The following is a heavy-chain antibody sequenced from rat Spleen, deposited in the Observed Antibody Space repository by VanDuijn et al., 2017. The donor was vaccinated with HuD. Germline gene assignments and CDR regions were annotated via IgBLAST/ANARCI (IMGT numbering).Heavy chain of an antibody. CDR1: GFTLTSYN. Sequence: QVQLKESGPGLVQPSQTLSLTCTVSGFTLTSYNVHWIRQPAGKGLEWMGMIWTGGTTDYNSLLNSRLTITRDTSKSQIFLSMNGLQTEDTGTYYCARHDYSGDVDFEYWGQGVMVTVSS. V-gene: IGHV2-30*01. CDR3: ARHDYSGDVDFEY. J-gene: IGHJ2*01. CDR2: IWTGGTT. D-gene: IGHD1-1*01.